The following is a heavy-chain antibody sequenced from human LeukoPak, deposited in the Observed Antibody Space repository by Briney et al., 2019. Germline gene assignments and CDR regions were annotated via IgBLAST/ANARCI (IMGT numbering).Heavy chain of an antibody. Sequence: GASVKVSCKASGYTFTDYYMHWVQQAPGKGLEWMGRVDPEDGETIYAEKFQGRVTMTTDTSTSTAYMELRSLRSDDTAVYYCARAVVFTFGGVTPSDWFDPWGQGTLVTVSS. CDR1: GYTFTDYY. D-gene: IGHD3-16*01. CDR2: VDPEDGET. V-gene: IGHV1-69-2*01. J-gene: IGHJ5*02. CDR3: ARAVVFTFGGVTPSDWFDP.